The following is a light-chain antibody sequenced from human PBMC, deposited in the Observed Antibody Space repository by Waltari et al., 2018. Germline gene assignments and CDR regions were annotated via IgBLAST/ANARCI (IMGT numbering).Light chain of an antibody. J-gene: IGLJ3*02. Sequence: QSVLTQPPSASGTPGQMVTISCSGSNSNIGRNPVNWYQQLPAAAPKPLIHRDNQRPSGVPDRFSASKSVTSASLAISGLQSEDEADYYCAAWDDSLSGLWVFGGGTKVTVL. CDR2: RDN. CDR3: AAWDDSLSGLWV. CDR1: NSNIGRNP. V-gene: IGLV1-44*01.